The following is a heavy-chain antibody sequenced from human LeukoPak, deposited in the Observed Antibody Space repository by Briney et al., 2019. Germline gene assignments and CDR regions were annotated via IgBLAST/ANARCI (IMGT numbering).Heavy chain of an antibody. D-gene: IGHD3-10*01. V-gene: IGHV4-38-2*02. CDR2: VYHSGST. Sequence: SETLSLTCSVSGYSISSGYYWGWIRQPPGKGLEWIGSVYHSGSTYYNPFLKSRVTISVDTSKNQFSLKLSSVTAADTAVYYCARALQYGSGTPEYWGQGTLVTVSS. CDR3: ARALQYGSGTPEY. J-gene: IGHJ4*02. CDR1: GYSISSGYY.